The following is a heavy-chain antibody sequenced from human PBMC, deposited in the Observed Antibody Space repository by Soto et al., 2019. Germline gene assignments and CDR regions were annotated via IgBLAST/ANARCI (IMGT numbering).Heavy chain of an antibody. J-gene: IGHJ4*02. Sequence: GASVKVSCKASGYTFTSYGIRWVRQAPGQGLEWMGGIIPIFGTANYAQKFQGRFTITADKSTSTAYVELSSLRSEDTAVYYCAREGGSYYVGYFDYWGQGTLLTVSS. CDR2: IIPIFGTA. CDR3: AREGGSYYVGYFDY. CDR1: GYTFTSYG. V-gene: IGHV1-69*06. D-gene: IGHD1-26*01.